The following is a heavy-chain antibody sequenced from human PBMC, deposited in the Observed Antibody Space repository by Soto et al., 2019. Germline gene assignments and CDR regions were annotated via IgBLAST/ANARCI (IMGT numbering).Heavy chain of an antibody. J-gene: IGHJ6*02. CDR3: XXXGXSXYYYYYYGMDV. V-gene: IGHV6-1*01. CDR2: TYYRSKWYN. D-gene: IGHD6-25*01. Sequence: SQTLSLTCAISGDSVSSNSAAWNWIRQSPSRGLEWLGRTYYRSKWYNDYAVSVKSRITINPDTSKNQFSLQLNSVTPEDTAVXXXXXXGXSXYYYYYYGMDVWGQGTTVTVSS. CDR1: GDSVSSNSAA.